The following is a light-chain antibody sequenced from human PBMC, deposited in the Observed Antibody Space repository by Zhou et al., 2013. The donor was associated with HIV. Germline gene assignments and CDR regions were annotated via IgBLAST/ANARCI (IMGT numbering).Light chain of an antibody. V-gene: IGKV3-11*01. J-gene: IGKJ4*01. Sequence: EVVMTQSPSTLSVSPGERVTLSCRASQNVFSNLAWYQQKRGQAPSLLIYDTSTRATGIPDRFSGSGSGTDFTLTISRLEPEDFAVYYCQQRRDWPLTFGGGTKVEI. CDR3: QQRRDWPLT. CDR1: QNVFSN. CDR2: DTS.